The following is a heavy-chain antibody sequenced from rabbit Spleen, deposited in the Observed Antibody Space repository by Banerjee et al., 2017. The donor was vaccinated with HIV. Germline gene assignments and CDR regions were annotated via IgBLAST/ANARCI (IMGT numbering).Heavy chain of an antibody. CDR1: GFSFSSSDY. V-gene: IGHV1S40*01. D-gene: IGHD8-1*01. Sequence: QSLEESGGDLVKPGASLTLTCTASGFSFSSSDYMCWVRQAPGKGLEWISCIAGGSSGFTYSATWAKGRFTCSKTSSTTVTLQMTSLTAADTATYFCARDSGSSFSSYGMDLWGQGTLVTVS. CDR3: ARDSGSSFSSYGMDL. J-gene: IGHJ6*01. CDR2: IAGGSSGFT.